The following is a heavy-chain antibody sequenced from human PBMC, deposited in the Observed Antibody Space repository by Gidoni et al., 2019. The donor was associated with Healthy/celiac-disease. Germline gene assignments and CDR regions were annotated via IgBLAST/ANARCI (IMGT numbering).Heavy chain of an antibody. CDR2: INHSGST. V-gene: IGHV4-34*01. D-gene: IGHD5-12*01. Sequence: QVQLQQWGAGLLKPSETLSLTCAVYGGSFSGYYWSWIRQPPGKGLEWIGEINHSGSTNYNPSLKSRVTISVDTSKNQFSLKLSSVTAADTAVYYCARDRRDGYNLRHFDYWGQGTLVTVSS. CDR3: ARDRRDGYNLRHFDY. J-gene: IGHJ4*02. CDR1: GGSFSGYY.